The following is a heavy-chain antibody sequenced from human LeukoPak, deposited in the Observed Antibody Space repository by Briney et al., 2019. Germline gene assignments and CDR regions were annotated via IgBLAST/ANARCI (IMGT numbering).Heavy chain of an antibody. CDR2: IYYSVRT. J-gene: IGHJ5*02. D-gene: IGHD5-12*01. CDR3: ARDQPGYSGTHSDL. Sequence: SETLSLTCSVSGASISSHYWSWIRQPPGKGLEWIGYIYYSVRTNYNPSLKSRVTISVDMPNNQFSLKMSSVTAADTGLYYCARDQPGYSGTHSDLWGQGTLVTVSS. V-gene: IGHV4-59*11. CDR1: GASISSHY.